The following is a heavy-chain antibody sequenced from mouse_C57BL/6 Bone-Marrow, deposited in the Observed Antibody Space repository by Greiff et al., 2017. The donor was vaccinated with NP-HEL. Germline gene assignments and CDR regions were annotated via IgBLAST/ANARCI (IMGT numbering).Heavy chain of an antibody. J-gene: IGHJ2*01. D-gene: IGHD1-1*01. CDR2: INPYNGGT. CDR1: GYTFTDYY. Sequence: VQLQQSGPVLVKPGASVKMSCKASGYTFTDYYMNWVKQSHGKSLEWIGVINPYNGGTSYNQKFKGKATLTVDKSSSTAYMALNSLTSEDSAVYYCARFRPHYYGSSYFDYWGQGTTLTVSS. V-gene: IGHV1-19*01. CDR3: ARFRPHYYGSSYFDY.